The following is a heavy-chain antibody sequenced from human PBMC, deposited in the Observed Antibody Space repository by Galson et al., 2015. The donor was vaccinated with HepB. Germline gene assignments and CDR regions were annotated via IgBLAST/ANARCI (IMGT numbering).Heavy chain of an antibody. Sequence: LTCAGDGGSGSCYYWSWLRQPPGSVREWIGEVSHSGSTNYNPSLKMRVTISVDTSKNQFFLKLSSVTAADTAVYYCARAHRLRWSKRGKRDAFDLWGQGTRVTVSS. CDR1: GGSGSCYY. CDR2: VSHSGST. D-gene: IGHD4-23*01. J-gene: IGHJ3*01. V-gene: IGHV4-34*01. CDR3: ARAHRLRWSKRGKRDAFDL.